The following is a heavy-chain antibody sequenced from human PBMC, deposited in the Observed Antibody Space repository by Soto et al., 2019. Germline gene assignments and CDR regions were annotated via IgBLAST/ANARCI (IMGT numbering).Heavy chain of an antibody. CDR3: AHRRRAEYAMIVVVGDDAFDI. V-gene: IGHV2-5*02. Sequence: QITLKESGPTLVKPTQTLTLTCTFSGFSLTTRGVGVGWIRQPPGKALEWLALIYWDDDKVYSPSLKSRLTITKDTSKNQVVLTMPNVDPVDTGTYYCAHRRRAEYAMIVVVGDDAFDIWGQGTMVTVSS. CDR2: IYWDDDK. J-gene: IGHJ3*02. CDR1: GFSLTTRGVG. D-gene: IGHD3-22*01.